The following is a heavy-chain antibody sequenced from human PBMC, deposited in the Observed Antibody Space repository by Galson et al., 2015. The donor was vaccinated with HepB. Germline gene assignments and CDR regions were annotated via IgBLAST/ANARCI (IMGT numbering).Heavy chain of an antibody. V-gene: IGHV1-69*13. CDR2: IIPIFGTA. CDR1: GGAFRSYA. CDR3: ARGEQQLVLSYFDY. D-gene: IGHD6-13*01. J-gene: IGHJ4*02. Sequence: SVKVSCKASGGAFRSYAISWVRQAPGQGLEWMGGIIPIFGTANNAQKFQGRVTITADESTSTAYMELSSLRSEDTAVYYCARGEQQLVLSYFDYWGQGTLVTVSS.